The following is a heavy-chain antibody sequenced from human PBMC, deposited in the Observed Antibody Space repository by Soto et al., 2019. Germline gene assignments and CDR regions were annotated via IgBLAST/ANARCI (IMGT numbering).Heavy chain of an antibody. CDR3: VAVVVPAARNPPYYGMDV. CDR2: IYYSGST. J-gene: IGHJ6*02. Sequence: SETLSLTCTVSGGSISSGGYYWSWIRQHPGKGLEWIGYIYYSGSTYYNPSLKSRVTISVDTSKNQFSLKLSSVTAADTAVYYCVAVVVPAARNPPYYGMDVWGQGTTVTVSS. CDR1: GGSISSGGYY. V-gene: IGHV4-31*03. D-gene: IGHD2-2*01.